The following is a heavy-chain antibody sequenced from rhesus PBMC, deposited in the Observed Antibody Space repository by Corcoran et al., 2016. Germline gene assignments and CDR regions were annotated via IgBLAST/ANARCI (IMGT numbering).Heavy chain of an antibody. CDR2: INGNCGST. D-gene: IGHD6-25*01. V-gene: IGHV4-80*01. CDR1: GGSFSSYW. CDR3: ARFGAAGLFDY. J-gene: IGHJ4*01. Sequence: QVQLQESGPGLVKPSETLSLTCAVSGGSFSSYWWSWIPQPPGKGLEWIGEINGNCGSTNYYPSRNGQVTISKDASKTQFSMKLSSVTAADTAVYYCARFGAAGLFDYWGQGVLVTVSS.